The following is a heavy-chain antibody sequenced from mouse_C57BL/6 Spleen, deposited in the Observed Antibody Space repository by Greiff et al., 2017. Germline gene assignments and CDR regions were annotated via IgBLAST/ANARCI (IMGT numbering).Heavy chain of an antibody. CDR1: GYAFSSYW. CDR3: ARPLAAQATTFAY. J-gene: IGHJ3*01. Sequence: QVHVKQSGAELVKPGASVKISCKASGYAFSSYWMNWVKQRPGKGLEWIGQIYPGDGDTNYNGKFKGKATLTADKSSSTAYMQLSSLTSEDSAVYFCARPLAAQATTFAYWGQGTLVTVSA. D-gene: IGHD3-2*02. CDR2: IYPGDGDT. V-gene: IGHV1-80*01.